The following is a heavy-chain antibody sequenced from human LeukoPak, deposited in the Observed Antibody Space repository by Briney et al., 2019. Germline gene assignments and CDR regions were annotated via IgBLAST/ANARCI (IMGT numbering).Heavy chain of an antibody. V-gene: IGHV4-34*01. J-gene: IGHJ5*02. CDR1: GGSFSGYY. D-gene: IGHD3-10*01. CDR3: ARDASGTYYYGSGSMNWFDP. Sequence: SETLSLTCAVYGGSFSGYYWSWIRQPPGKGLEWIGEINHSGSTNYNPSLKSRVTISVDTSKNQFSLKLSSVTAADTAVYYCARDASGTYYYGSGSMNWFDPWGQGTLVTVTS. CDR2: INHSGST.